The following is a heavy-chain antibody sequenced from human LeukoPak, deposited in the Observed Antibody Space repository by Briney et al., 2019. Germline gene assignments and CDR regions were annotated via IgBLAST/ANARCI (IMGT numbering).Heavy chain of an antibody. Sequence: PSGALSLTCTVSGGSISSSYWCWIRQPPGEGLEWIGYIYYSGSINYNPSLKSRVTISVDTSKNQFSLKLSSVTAADTAVYYCARRTPTAVAAKEGAFDIWGQGTMVTVSS. CDR3: ARRTPTAVAAKEGAFDI. V-gene: IGHV4-59*01. CDR2: IYYSGSI. D-gene: IGHD6-19*01. CDR1: GGSISSSY. J-gene: IGHJ3*02.